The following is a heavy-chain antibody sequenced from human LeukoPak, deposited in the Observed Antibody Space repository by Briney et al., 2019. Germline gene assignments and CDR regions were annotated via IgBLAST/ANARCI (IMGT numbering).Heavy chain of an antibody. CDR1: GLIVSNSY. CDR2: IYYNGNT. CDR3: ARDPNGNLHFDY. D-gene: IGHD2-8*01. J-gene: IGHJ4*02. Sequence: GESLRLSCAASGLIVSNSYMNWVRQAPGKGLEWVSVIYYNGNTFYADSVMGRFTISRDNSKNTLYLQMNSLRAEDTAVYYCARDPNGNLHFDYWGQGTLVTVSS. V-gene: IGHV3-53*01.